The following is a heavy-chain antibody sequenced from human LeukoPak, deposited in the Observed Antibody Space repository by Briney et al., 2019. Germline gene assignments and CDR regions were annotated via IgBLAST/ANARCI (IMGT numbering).Heavy chain of an antibody. CDR1: GGSNSSGGYS. D-gene: IGHD1-26*01. J-gene: IGHJ4*02. CDR3: ARDRWELLTGGFDY. V-gene: IGHV4-61*08. CDR2: IYYSGST. Sequence: SETLSLTCAVSGGSNSSGGYSWSWIRQPPGKGLEWIGFIYYSGSTNYNPSLKSRVTISVDTSKNQFSLKLSSVTAADTAVYYCARDRWELLTGGFDYWGQGTLVTVSS.